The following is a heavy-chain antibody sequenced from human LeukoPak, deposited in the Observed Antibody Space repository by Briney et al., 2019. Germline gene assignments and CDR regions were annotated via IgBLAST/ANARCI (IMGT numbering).Heavy chain of an antibody. D-gene: IGHD4-17*01. CDR1: GGSISSGDYY. V-gene: IGHV4-30-4*01. Sequence: SQTLSLTGTVSGGSISSGDYYWSWIRQPPGKGLEWIGYIYYSGSTYYNPSLKSRVTISVDTSKNQFSLKLSSVTAADTAVYYCARVSGDYYYYGMDVWGQGTTVTVSS. CDR2: IYYSGST. J-gene: IGHJ6*02. CDR3: ARVSGDYYYYGMDV.